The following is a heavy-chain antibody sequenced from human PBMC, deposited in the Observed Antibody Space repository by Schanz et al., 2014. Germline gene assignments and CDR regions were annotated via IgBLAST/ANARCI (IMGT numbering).Heavy chain of an antibody. J-gene: IGHJ4*02. D-gene: IGHD3-16*01. CDR2: IRYDGSSK. CDR3: ARGTPFLCDY. CDR1: GFTFSSYS. Sequence: VRLVESGGGLVQSGGSLRLSCAASGFTFSSYSMHWVRQAPGKGLEWVAFIRYDGSSKYYADSVRGRFTISRDDSKNTLYLQMDSLRDEDTAVYYCARGTPFLCDYWGQGTLVTVSS. V-gene: IGHV3-30*02.